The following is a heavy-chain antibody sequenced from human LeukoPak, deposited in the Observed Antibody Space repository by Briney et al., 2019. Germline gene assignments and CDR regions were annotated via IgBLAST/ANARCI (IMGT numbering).Heavy chain of an antibody. CDR3: AKDTDTAMVNNYFDY. Sequence: GRSLRLSCAASGFTFSSYGMHWVRQAPGKGLEWGAVISYDGSNKYYADSVKGRFTISRDNSKNTLYLQMNSLRAEDTAVYYCAKDTDTAMVNNYFDYWGQGTLVTVSS. CDR2: ISYDGSNK. V-gene: IGHV3-30*18. D-gene: IGHD5-18*01. CDR1: GFTFSSYG. J-gene: IGHJ4*02.